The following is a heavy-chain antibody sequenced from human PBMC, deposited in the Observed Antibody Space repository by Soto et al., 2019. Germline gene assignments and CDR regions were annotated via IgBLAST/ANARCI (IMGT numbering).Heavy chain of an antibody. D-gene: IGHD5-12*01. CDR1: GGSISSGDYY. CDR2: IYYSGST. CDR3: ARGWTDGYNLIFSY. V-gene: IGHV4-30-4*01. J-gene: IGHJ4*02. Sequence: PSETLSLTCTVSGGSISSGDYYWGWIRPPPGKGLEWIGYIYYSGSTYYNPSLKSRVTISVDTSKNQFSLKLSSVTAADTAVYYCARGWTDGYNLIFSYWGQGTLVTVSS.